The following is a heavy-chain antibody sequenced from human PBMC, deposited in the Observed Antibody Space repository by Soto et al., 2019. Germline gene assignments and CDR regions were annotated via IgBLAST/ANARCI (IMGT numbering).Heavy chain of an antibody. D-gene: IGHD4-4*01. V-gene: IGHV4-39*07. CDR2: INYRGDT. CDR1: GDSISSSDYY. J-gene: IGHJ4*02. Sequence: SSETLFLTCAVSGDSISSSDYYWAWIRQPPGKGLEWIGMINYRGDTYSNPSLKSRVTISVDTSKNQFSLKLSSVTAADTAVYDGEREATTPGVDCWGQGTLVTVSS. CDR3: EREATTPGVDC.